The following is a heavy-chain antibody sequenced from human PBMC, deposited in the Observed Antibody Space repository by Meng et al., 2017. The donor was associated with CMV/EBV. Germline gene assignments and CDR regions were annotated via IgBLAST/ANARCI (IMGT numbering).Heavy chain of an antibody. CDR1: GFTFSSYE. J-gene: IGHJ6*02. V-gene: IGHV3-48*03. D-gene: IGHD6-6*01. CDR3: ARDFLADRQRSNYYYYGMDV. CDR2: ISSSGSNI. Sequence: GGSLRLSCAASGFTFSSYEMNWVRQAPGKGLEWVSYISSSGSNIYYADSVKGRFTISRDNAKNSLYLQMNSLRAEDTAVYYCARDFLADRQRSNYYYYGMDVWGQGTTVTVSS.